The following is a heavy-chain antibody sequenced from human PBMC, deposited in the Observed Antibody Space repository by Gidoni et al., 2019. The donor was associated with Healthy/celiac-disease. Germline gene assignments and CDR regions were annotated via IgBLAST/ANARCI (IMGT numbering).Heavy chain of an antibody. CDR2: IYSGGST. CDR1: QFTVSSNY. CDR3: ARGGGGSWYFYYFDY. D-gene: IGHD6-13*01. V-gene: IGHV3-53*02. J-gene: IGHJ4*02. Sequence: EVQLVETAGGSIQAGGSLRLSCSASQFTVSSNYMRWVRQAPGKGLEWVSVIYSGGSTYYADSVKGRFTISRDNSKNTLYLQMNSLRAEDTAVYYCARGGGGSWYFYYFDYWGQGTLVTVSS.